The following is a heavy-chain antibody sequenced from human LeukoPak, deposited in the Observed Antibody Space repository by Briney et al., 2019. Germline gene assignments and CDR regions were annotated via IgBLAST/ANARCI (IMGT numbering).Heavy chain of an antibody. J-gene: IGHJ4*02. V-gene: IGHV3-53*01. CDR1: GFPLSLNY. CDR3: ARDLWTGSYNY. CDR2: IYSGGRT. D-gene: IGHD1-26*01. Sequence: PGGSLSLSCAASGFPLSLNYMSWVRQAPRKGLEWVSVIYSGGRTYYADSVKGRFTISRDNSKNALYLQMNNLRAEDTAVYYCARDLWTGSYNYWGQGTLVSVSS.